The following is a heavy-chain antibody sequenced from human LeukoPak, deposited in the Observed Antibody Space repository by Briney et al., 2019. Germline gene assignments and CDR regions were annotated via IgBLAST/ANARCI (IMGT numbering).Heavy chain of an antibody. V-gene: IGHV4-59*08. CDR2: IYYSGST. Sequence: SETLSLTCTVSGGSISSYYWSWIRQPPGEGLEWIGYIYYSGSTNYNPSLKSRVTISVDTSKNQFSLKLSSVTAADTAVYYCASGSLLPDAFDIWGQGTMVTVSS. D-gene: IGHD3-10*01. J-gene: IGHJ3*02. CDR3: ASGSLLPDAFDI. CDR1: GGSISSYY.